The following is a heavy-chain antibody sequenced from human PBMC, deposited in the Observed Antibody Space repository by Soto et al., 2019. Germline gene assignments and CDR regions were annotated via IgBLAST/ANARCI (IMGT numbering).Heavy chain of an antibody. J-gene: IGHJ4*02. CDR1: GFAFNKFG. CDR3: AKGGEEEGVLGDH. V-gene: IGHV3-30*18. D-gene: IGHD2-8*01. CDR2: ISYDGSNQ. Sequence: QVQLVESGGGVVQPGTSLRLSCEASGFAFNKFGMHWVRQAPGKGLEWAAFISYDGSNQYYSDSVQGRLTITRDNSMNTLNRQLNSLRREDRAVYYDAKGGEEEGVLGDHGGQGTLVTV.